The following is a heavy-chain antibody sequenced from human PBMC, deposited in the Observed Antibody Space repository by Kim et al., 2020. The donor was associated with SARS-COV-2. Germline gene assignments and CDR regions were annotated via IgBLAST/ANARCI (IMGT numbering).Heavy chain of an antibody. J-gene: IGHJ4*02. CDR1: GGSISSSSYY. D-gene: IGHD6-19*01. Sequence: SETLSLTCTVSGGSISSSSYYWGWIRQPPGKGLEWIGSIYYSGSTYYNPSLKSRVTISVDTSKNQFSLKLSSVTAADTAVYYCARWAKGTGSGWYNFDYWGQGTLVTVSS. V-gene: IGHV4-39*01. CDR3: ARWAKGTGSGWYNFDY. CDR2: IYYSGST.